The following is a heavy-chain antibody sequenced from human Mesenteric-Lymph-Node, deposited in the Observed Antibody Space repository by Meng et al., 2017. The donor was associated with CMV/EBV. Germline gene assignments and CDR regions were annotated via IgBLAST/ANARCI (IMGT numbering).Heavy chain of an antibody. J-gene: IGHJ3*01. Sequence: SETLSLTCTVSGDPISSGGYYWSWIRQHPGKGLEWIGYIHNSGITYYNASLKSRVTISVDTSKNQFSLKMSSVTAADTAVYSCARGPVFGVRGGAFGVWGHGTMVTVSS. CDR3: ARGPVFGVRGGAFGV. CDR1: GDPISSGGYY. CDR2: IHNSGIT. V-gene: IGHV4-31*03. D-gene: IGHD3-3*01.